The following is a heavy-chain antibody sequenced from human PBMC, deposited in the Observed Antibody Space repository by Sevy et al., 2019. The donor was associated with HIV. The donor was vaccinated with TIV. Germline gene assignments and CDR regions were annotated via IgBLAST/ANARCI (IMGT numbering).Heavy chain of an antibody. D-gene: IGHD4-4*01. J-gene: IGHJ4*02. CDR3: AKREDPATVTTPYFDY. V-gene: IGHV3-23*01. CDR2: ISGSGGST. CDR1: GFTFSSYA. Sequence: GGSLRLTCAASGFTFSSYAMSWVRQAPGKGLEWVSAISGSGGSTYYADSVKGRFTISRDNSKNTLYLQMNSLRAEDTAVYYCAKREDPATVTTPYFDYWRQGTLVTVS.